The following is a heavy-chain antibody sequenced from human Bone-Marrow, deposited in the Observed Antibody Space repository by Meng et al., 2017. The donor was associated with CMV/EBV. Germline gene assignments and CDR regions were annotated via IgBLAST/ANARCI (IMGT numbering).Heavy chain of an antibody. CDR3: ARDEGECYNSTPYY. Sequence: ASVKVSCKASGYTFTGYYMHWVRQAPGQGLEWMGWINPNSGGTNYAQKFQGRVTMTRDTSISTAYMELSRLRSDDTAVYYCARDEGECYNSTPYYWGQGTLVTVSS. CDR1: GYTFTGYY. D-gene: IGHD5-24*01. CDR2: INPNSGGT. J-gene: IGHJ4*02. V-gene: IGHV1-2*02.